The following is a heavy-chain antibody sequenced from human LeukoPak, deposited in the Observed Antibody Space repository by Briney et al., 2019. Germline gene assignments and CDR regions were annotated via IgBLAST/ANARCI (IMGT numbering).Heavy chain of an antibody. CDR3: ARSGLSGEGQSDY. V-gene: IGHV4-4*09. Sequence: SETLSLTCTVSGGSISSYFWSWIRQPPGKGLEWIGYIYSSGSTDYNPSLKSRVTISVYTSKNQFSLKLSSVTAADTAVYYCARSGLSGEGQSDYWGQGTLVTVSS. D-gene: IGHD3-16*01. CDR1: GGSISSYF. J-gene: IGHJ4*02. CDR2: IYSSGST.